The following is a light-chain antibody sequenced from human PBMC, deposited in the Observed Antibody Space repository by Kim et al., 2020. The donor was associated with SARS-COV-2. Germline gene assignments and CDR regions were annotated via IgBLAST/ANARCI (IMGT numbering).Light chain of an antibody. CDR1: SSDVGGYNY. V-gene: IGLV2-14*03. J-gene: IGLJ1*01. Sequence: QSALTQPASVSGSPGQSITISCTGTSSDVGGYNYVSWYQQHPGKAPQLMIYDVSNRPSGVSNRFSGSKSGNTASLTISGLQAEDEADYYCSSYTSSSTPLFVTGTKLTVL. CDR3: SSYTSSSTPL. CDR2: DVS.